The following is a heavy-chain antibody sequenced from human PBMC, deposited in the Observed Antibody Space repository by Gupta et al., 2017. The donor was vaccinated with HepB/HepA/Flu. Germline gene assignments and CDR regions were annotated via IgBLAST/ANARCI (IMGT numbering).Heavy chain of an antibody. CDR1: GFTLNSYA. CDR3: AKGPYCAWVRTHHFDN. CDR2: ISGSGLST. J-gene: IGHJ4*02. V-gene: IGHV3-23*01. Sequence: EVQLLESGGGLVQHGGSLRLSCAASGFTLNSYALRWVRQAPGRGLEWISSISGSGLSTYYADSVKGRFTISRDNSKNTLYLQMNSLRAEDTAVFFCAKGPYCAWVRTHHFDNWGQGSLVTVSS. D-gene: IGHD2-21*01.